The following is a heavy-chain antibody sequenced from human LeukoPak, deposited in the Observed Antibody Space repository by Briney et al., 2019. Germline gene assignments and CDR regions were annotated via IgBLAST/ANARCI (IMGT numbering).Heavy chain of an antibody. D-gene: IGHD5-24*01. CDR1: GYTFTSYD. CDR3: ARGISSDGYNGC. J-gene: IGHJ4*02. Sequence: ASVTASCKASGYTFTSYDINWVRQATGQGLEWMGWMNPNSGNTGYAQKFQGRVTMTRNTSISTAYMELSSLRSEDTAVYYCARGISSDGYNGCWGQGTLVTVSS. V-gene: IGHV1-8*01. CDR2: MNPNSGNT.